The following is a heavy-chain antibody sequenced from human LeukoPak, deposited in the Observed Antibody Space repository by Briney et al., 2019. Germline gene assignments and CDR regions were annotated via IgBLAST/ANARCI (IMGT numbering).Heavy chain of an antibody. Sequence: RGSLRLSCAASGFTFSSYAMHWVRQAPGKGLEWVAVISYDGSNKYYADSVKGRFTISRDNSKNTLYLQMNSLRAEDTAVYYCARDKGQLADYYYYMDVWGKGTTVTVSS. J-gene: IGHJ6*03. V-gene: IGHV3-30*04. CDR3: ARDKGQLADYYYYMDV. CDR2: ISYDGSNK. CDR1: GFTFSSYA. D-gene: IGHD6-6*01.